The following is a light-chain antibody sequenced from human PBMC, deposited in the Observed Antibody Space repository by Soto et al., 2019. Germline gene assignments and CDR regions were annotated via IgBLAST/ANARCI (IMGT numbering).Light chain of an antibody. CDR1: SGHSSYA. Sequence: QPVLTQSPSASASLGASVKLTCTLSSGHSSYAIAWHQQQPEKGPRYLMKLNGDGSHSKGDGIPDRFSGSSSGAERYLTISSLQSEDEADYYCQTWGTGIHVFGTGSKVTVL. J-gene: IGLJ1*01. CDR2: LNGDGSH. V-gene: IGLV4-69*01. CDR3: QTWGTGIHV.